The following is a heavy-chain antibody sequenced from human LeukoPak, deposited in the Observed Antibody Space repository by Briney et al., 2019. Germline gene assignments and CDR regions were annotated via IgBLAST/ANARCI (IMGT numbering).Heavy chain of an antibody. D-gene: IGHD3-3*01. CDR1: GFTFSSYS. Sequence: GGSLRLSCADSGFTFSSYSMNWVRQAPGKGLEWVSSISSSSSYIYYADSVKGRFTISRDNAKNSLYLQMNSLRAEDTAVYYCARDDFSREWLFNYYYYGMDVWGQGTTVTVSS. J-gene: IGHJ6*02. CDR3: ARDDFSREWLFNYYYYGMDV. CDR2: ISSSSSYI. V-gene: IGHV3-21*01.